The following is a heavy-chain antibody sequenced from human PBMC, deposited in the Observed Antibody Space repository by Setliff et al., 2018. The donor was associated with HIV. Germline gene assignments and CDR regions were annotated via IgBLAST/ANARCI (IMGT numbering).Heavy chain of an antibody. CDR3: ARYSSSWHTFDY. Sequence: PGESLKISCAASGFTFSHYAMHWVRQAPGKGLEWVAVIWYDGSNQNYADSVKGRLTISRDNSNNTLYLQMNSLTPEDTAVYHCARYSSSWHTFDYWGQGTPVTVSS. J-gene: IGHJ4*02. CDR1: GFTFSHYA. V-gene: IGHV3-33*01. CDR2: IWYDGSNQ. D-gene: IGHD6-13*01.